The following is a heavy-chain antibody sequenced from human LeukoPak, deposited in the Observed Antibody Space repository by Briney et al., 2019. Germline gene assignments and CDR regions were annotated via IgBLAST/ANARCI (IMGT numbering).Heavy chain of an antibody. CDR1: GYTLTELS. V-gene: IGHV1-24*01. CDR3: LGAATGY. CDR2: FDPEDGET. J-gene: IGHJ4*02. Sequence: ASVKVSFKVSGYTLTELSMHWVRQAPGKGLEWMGGFDPEDGETIYAQKFQGRVTMTEDTSTDTAYKELSSLRSEDTAVYYCLGAATGYWGQGTLVTVSS. D-gene: IGHD2-15*01.